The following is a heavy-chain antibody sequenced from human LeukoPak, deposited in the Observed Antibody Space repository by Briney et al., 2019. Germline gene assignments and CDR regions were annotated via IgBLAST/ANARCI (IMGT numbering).Heavy chain of an antibody. CDR3: AKEGSALLLWFGELFDAFDI. J-gene: IGHJ3*02. CDR1: GFTFSSYA. CDR2: ISYDGSNK. D-gene: IGHD3-10*01. V-gene: IGHV3-30-3*01. Sequence: GGSLRLSCAASGFTFSSYAMHWVRQAPGKGLEWVAVISYDGSNKYYADSVKGRFTISRDNSKNTLYLQMNSLRAEDTAVYYCAKEGSALLLWFGELFDAFDIWGQGTMVTVSS.